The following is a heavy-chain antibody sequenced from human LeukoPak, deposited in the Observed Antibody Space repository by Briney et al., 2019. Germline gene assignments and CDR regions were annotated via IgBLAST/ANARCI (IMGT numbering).Heavy chain of an antibody. D-gene: IGHD3-22*01. CDR3: AKDSDWDRGYHFDY. V-gene: IGHV3-30*02. CDR1: GFTLSSDA. Sequence: GRSLRLSCAASGFTLSSDAMHWVRQAPGKGLEWVAFIRYDGINKQYADSVKGRFTISRDTSKNALYLQMNSLRAEDTAVYYCAKDSDWDRGYHFDYWGQGTLVTVSS. J-gene: IGHJ4*02. CDR2: IRYDGINK.